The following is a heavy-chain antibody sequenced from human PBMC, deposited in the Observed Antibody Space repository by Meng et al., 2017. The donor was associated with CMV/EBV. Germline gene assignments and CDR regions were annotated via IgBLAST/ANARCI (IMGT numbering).Heavy chain of an antibody. J-gene: IGHJ4*02. Sequence: GELQELGSGLVTLSETLSLTCTVSGGSISSSYWSWIRQPAGKGLEWIGRIYTSGSTNYNPSLKSRVTMSVDTSKNQFSLKLSSVTAADTAVYYCARGGLYYYDSSGHFDYWGQGTLVTVSS. CDR2: IYTSGST. CDR3: ARGGLYYYDSSGHFDY. D-gene: IGHD3-22*01. V-gene: IGHV4-4*07. CDR1: GGSISSSY.